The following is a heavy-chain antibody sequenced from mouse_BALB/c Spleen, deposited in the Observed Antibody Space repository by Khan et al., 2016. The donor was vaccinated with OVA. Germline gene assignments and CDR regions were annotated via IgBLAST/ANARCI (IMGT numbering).Heavy chain of an antibody. V-gene: IGHV3-2*02. Sequence: EVQLQESGPGLVKPSQSLSLTCTVTGYSITSDYAWDWIRQLPGNKLEWMGFISYGGSTSYNPSLTSRISITRDTSKNQFFLQLNSVTTEDTATYYGARKNYCGYAMDYWGQGTTVTVSS. CDR1: GYSITSDYA. D-gene: IGHD1-1*01. J-gene: IGHJ4*01. CDR2: ISYGGST. CDR3: ARKNYCGYAMDY.